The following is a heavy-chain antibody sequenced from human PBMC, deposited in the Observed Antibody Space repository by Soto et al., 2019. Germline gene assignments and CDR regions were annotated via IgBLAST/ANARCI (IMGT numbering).Heavy chain of an antibody. CDR2: INAGNGNT. J-gene: IGHJ6*02. CDR1: GYTFTSYA. CDR3: ARDWTTRTPYGMDV. Sequence: ASVKVSCKASGYTFTSYAMHWVRQAPGQRLEWMGWINAGNGNTKYSQKFQGRVTITRDTSASTAYMELSSLRSEDTAVYYCARDWTTRTPYGMDVWGQGTQVTVSS. V-gene: IGHV1-3*01. D-gene: IGHD1-1*01.